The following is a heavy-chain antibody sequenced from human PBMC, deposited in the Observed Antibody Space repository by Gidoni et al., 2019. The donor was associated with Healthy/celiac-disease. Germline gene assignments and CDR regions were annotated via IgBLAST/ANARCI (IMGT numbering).Heavy chain of an antibody. J-gene: IGHJ4*02. CDR1: GGSISSYY. V-gene: IGHV4-59*01. Sequence: QVQLQESGPGLVKPSETLSLTCTVSGGSISSYYWSWIRKPPGKGLEWIGYIYYSVSTNYHPSLKSRVTISVDTSKNQFSLKLSSVTAADTAVYYCARGPTAGYFDYWGQGTLVTVSS. CDR3: ARGPTAGYFDY. D-gene: IGHD4-4*01. CDR2: IYYSVST.